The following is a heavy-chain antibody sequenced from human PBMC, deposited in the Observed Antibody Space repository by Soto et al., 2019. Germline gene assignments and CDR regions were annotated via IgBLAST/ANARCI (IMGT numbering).Heavy chain of an antibody. Sequence: GGSLRLSCAASGFTFSSYAMHWVRQAPGKGLEWVAVISYDGSNKYYADSVKGRFTISRDNSKNTLYLQMNSLRAEDTAVYYCARDLGYCGGDCYGPLYYWGQGTLVTVSS. CDR2: ISYDGSNK. CDR1: GFTFSSYA. CDR3: ARDLGYCGGDCYGPLYY. J-gene: IGHJ4*02. V-gene: IGHV3-30-3*01. D-gene: IGHD2-21*02.